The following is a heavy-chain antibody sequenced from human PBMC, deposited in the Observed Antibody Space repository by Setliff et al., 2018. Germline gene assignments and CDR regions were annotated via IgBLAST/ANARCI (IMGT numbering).Heavy chain of an antibody. V-gene: IGHV4-31*03. CDR2: IYYVGTT. D-gene: IGHD2-21*01. CDR3: ARVALVVVIRNAFDI. Sequence: SETLSLTCTVSADSGGSISSGGYYWSRIRQFPGKGLEWIGYIYYVGTTYYNPSLKSRVMISVDTSKNQFSLKLSSVTAADTAVYYCARVALVVVIRNAFDIWGQGTMVTVS. CDR1: ADSGGSISSGGYY. J-gene: IGHJ3*02.